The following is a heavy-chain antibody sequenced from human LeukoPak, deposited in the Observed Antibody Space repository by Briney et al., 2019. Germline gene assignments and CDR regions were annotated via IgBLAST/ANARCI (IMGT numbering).Heavy chain of an antibody. Sequence: GGSLRLSCAASGFTFSRYWMSWVRQAPGKGLEWVAHINQGGSDRSDKYYVDSVKGRFTVSRDNAKNSLYLQMNNLRAEDTAVYYCATHPGDYWFGYLQLWGQGTLVTVSS. D-gene: IGHD3-10*01. CDR1: GFTFSRYW. CDR3: ATHPGDYWFGYLQL. J-gene: IGHJ4*02. CDR2: INQGGSDRSDK. V-gene: IGHV3-7*01.